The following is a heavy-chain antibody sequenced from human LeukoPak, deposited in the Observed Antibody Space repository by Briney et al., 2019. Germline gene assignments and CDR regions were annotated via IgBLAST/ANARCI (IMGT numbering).Heavy chain of an antibody. Sequence: SETLSLTCPVSGGSISSGGYTWSWIRQPPGKGLEWIGYIYHSGSTYYNPSLKSRVTISVDRSKNQFSLKLSSVTAADTAVYYCASRYCSGGSCYQFDPWGQGTLVTVSS. D-gene: IGHD2-15*01. CDR1: GGSISSGGYT. V-gene: IGHV4-30-2*01. CDR2: IYHSGST. J-gene: IGHJ5*02. CDR3: ASRYCSGGSCYQFDP.